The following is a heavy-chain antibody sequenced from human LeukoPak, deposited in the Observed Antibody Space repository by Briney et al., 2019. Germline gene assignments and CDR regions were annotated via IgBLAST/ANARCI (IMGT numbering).Heavy chain of an antibody. V-gene: IGHV4-59*08. Sequence: SETLSLTCSVSGGSISSYYWSWIRQPPGKGLEWIGYIYNSETTNYNPSLKSRVTISVDTSKNQFSLKLSSVTAADTVVYYCARHLGYCSSTSCYSRFDPWGQGTLVTVSS. CDR3: ARHLGYCSSTSCYSRFDP. J-gene: IGHJ5*02. CDR2: IYNSETT. CDR1: GGSISSYY. D-gene: IGHD2-2*02.